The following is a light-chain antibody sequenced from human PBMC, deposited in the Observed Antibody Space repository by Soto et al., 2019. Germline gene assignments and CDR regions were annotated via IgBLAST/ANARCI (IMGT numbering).Light chain of an antibody. Sequence: DIQMTQSPSSLSASVGDRVTITCQASQDISNYLNWYQQKPGKAPNLLISAASTLQSGVPSRFSGSGSETEFTLTITSLQPEDSATYYCQQRNSYPRTFGQGTKVDIK. CDR2: AAS. CDR3: QQRNSYPRT. J-gene: IGKJ2*01. CDR1: QDISNY. V-gene: IGKV1-9*01.